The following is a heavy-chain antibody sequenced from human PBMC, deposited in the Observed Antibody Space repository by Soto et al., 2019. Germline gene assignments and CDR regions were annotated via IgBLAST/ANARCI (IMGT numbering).Heavy chain of an antibody. CDR2: IYYSGTT. CDR3: VRASSGYCNTISCLPFDY. D-gene: IGHD2-2*01. V-gene: IGHV4-30-4*01. Sequence: QVQLQESGPGLVKPSQTLSLTCTVSGGSISSGDYYWSWIRQPPGKGLEWIGYIYYSGTTYYNPSLKSRVTISRDTSNNQFSLKLSSVTAADTAVYYCVRASSGYCNTISCLPFDYWGQGTLVTVSS. CDR1: GGSISSGDYY. J-gene: IGHJ4*02.